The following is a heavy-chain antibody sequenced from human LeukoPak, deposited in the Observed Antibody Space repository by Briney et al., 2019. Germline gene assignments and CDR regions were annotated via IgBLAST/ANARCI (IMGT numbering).Heavy chain of an antibody. J-gene: IGHJ5*02. CDR2: IRYDGSNK. V-gene: IGHV3-30*02. CDR3: AKDRYSNYGNWFDP. D-gene: IGHD4-11*01. CDR1: GFTFSSYG. Sequence: GGSLRLSCAASGFTFSSYGMHWVRQAPGKGLEWVAFIRYDGSNKYYADSVKGRFTISRDNSKNTLYPQMNSLRAEDTAVYYCAKDRYSNYGNWFDPWGQGTLVTVFS.